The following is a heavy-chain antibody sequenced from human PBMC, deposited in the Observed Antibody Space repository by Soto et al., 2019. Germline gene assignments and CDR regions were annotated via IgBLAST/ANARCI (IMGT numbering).Heavy chain of an antibody. V-gene: IGHV1-46*03. CDR1: GYTFTSYY. D-gene: IGHD2-15*01. CDR3: AREGDIVVVVAAMNLRRGRRCYFDY. J-gene: IGHJ4*02. Sequence: QVQLVQSGAEVKKPGASVKVSCKASGYTFTSYYMHWVRQAPGQGLEWMGIINPSGGSTSYAQKFQGRVTMTRDTSTSTVYMELSSLRSEDTAVYYCAREGDIVVVVAAMNLRRGRRCYFDYWGQGTLVTVSS. CDR2: INPSGGST.